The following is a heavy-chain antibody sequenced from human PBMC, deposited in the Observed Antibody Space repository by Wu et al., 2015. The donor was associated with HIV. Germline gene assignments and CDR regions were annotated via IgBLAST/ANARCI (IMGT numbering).Heavy chain of an antibody. D-gene: IGHD3-22*01. CDR3: ARRAYDSSGNWFDP. J-gene: IGHJ5*02. V-gene: IGHV1-2*02. CDR2: INTNSGGT. CDR1: GYTFTDYS. Sequence: QVQLVQSGAEVKKPGASVKVSCTASGYTFTDYSIHWVRQAPGQGLEWMGWINTNSGGTNYAEKFQGRVTMTRDTSITTAYMELSRLRSDDTAVYYCARRAYDSSGNWFDPWGQGTLVTVSS.